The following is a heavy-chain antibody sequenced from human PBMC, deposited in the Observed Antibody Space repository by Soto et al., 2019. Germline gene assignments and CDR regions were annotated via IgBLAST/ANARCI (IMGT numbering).Heavy chain of an antibody. CDR1: GGSISSYY. CDR2: IYYSGST. V-gene: IGHV4-59*01. D-gene: IGHD5-12*01. CDR3: ASYEIGDAFDI. Sequence: SETLSLTCTVSGGSISSYYWSWIRQPPGKGLEWIGYIYYSGSTNYNPSLKSRVTISVDTSKNQFSLKLSSVTAADTAVYYCASYEIGDAFDIWGQGTMVTVSS. J-gene: IGHJ3*02.